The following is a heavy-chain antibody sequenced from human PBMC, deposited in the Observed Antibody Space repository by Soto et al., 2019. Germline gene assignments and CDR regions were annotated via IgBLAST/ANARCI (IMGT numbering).Heavy chain of an antibody. Sequence: SETLSLTCTVSGGSISSGDYYWSWIRQPPGKGLEWIGYIYYSGSTYYNPSLKSRVTISVDTSKNRFSLKLSSVTAADTAVYYCAREITYYDSSGYYYNWFDPWGQGTLVTVSS. CDR3: AREITYYDSSGYYYNWFDP. J-gene: IGHJ5*02. V-gene: IGHV4-30-4*01. CDR1: GGSISSGDYY. CDR2: IYYSGST. D-gene: IGHD3-22*01.